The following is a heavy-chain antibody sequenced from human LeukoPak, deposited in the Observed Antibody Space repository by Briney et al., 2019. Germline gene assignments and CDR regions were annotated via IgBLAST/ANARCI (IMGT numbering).Heavy chain of an antibody. CDR1: GGSFSGYY. CDR2: INHSGST. V-gene: IGHV4-34*01. J-gene: IGHJ4*02. Sequence: SETLSLTCAVYGGSFSGYYWSWIRQPPGKGLEWIGEINHSGSTNYNPSLKSRVTISVDTSKNQFSLKLSSVTAADTAVYYCARGWGGWYSNYWGQGTLVTVSS. D-gene: IGHD6-19*01. CDR3: ARGWGGWYSNY.